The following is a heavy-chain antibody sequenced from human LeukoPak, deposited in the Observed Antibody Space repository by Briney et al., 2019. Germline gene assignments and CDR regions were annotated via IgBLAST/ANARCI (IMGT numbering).Heavy chain of an antibody. CDR1: GGSISSSSYY. J-gene: IGHJ4*02. CDR2: IYYSGST. CDR3: ARSLPAAEDY. V-gene: IGHV4-39*01. D-gene: IGHD6-13*01. Sequence: SETLSLTCTVSGGSISSSSYYWCWIRQPPGKGLEWIGSIYYSGSTYYNPSLKSRVTISVDTSKNQFSLKLSSVTAADTAVYYCARSLPAAEDYWGQGTLVTVSS.